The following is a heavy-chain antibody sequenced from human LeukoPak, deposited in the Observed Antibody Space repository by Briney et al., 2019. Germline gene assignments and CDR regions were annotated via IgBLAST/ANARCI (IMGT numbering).Heavy chain of an antibody. Sequence: GGSLRLSCAASGFTFSSYAMSWVRQAPGKGLEWVSSISGSGGSTYYADSVEGRFTISRDNSNNTLHLQMNSLRAEDTAVYYCAKISGDYGLHWYFDLWGRGTLVPVSS. D-gene: IGHD4-17*01. J-gene: IGHJ2*01. V-gene: IGHV3-23*01. CDR1: GFTFSSYA. CDR3: AKISGDYGLHWYFDL. CDR2: ISGSGGST.